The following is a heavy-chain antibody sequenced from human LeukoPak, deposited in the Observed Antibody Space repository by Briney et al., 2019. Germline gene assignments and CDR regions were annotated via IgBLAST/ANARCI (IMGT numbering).Heavy chain of an antibody. CDR2: INSNSGGT. CDR1: GYTFTDYY. Sequence: ASVTVSCTASGYTFTDYYMHWVRQAPGHGLEWMGWINSNSGGTNYAQKFQGRVTMTRDTSISTAYMELSSLRSDDTAVYYCARVLVPAGGGVVDYWGQGTLVTVSS. CDR3: ARVLVPAGGGVVDY. V-gene: IGHV1-2*02. J-gene: IGHJ4*02. D-gene: IGHD3-16*01.